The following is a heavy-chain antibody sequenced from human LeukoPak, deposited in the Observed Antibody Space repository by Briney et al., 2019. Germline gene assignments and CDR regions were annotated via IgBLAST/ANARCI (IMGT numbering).Heavy chain of an antibody. CDR1: GFTFDDYA. V-gene: IGHV3-9*01. CDR3: ARGSHVVPAAIPIAFDY. J-gene: IGHJ4*02. Sequence: GGSLRLSCAASGFTFDDYAMHWVRQAPGKGLEWVSGISWNSGSIGYADSVKGRFTISRDNSKNTLYLQMNSLRAEDTAVYYCARGSHVVPAAIPIAFDYWGQGTLVTVSS. CDR2: ISWNSGSI. D-gene: IGHD2-2*01.